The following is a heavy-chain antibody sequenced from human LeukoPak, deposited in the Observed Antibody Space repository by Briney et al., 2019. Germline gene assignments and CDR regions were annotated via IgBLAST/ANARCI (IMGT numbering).Heavy chain of an antibody. V-gene: IGHV3-30-3*01. CDR1: GFTFSSYA. Sequence: PGRSLRLSCAASGFTFSSYAMHWVRQAPGKGLEWVAVISYDGSNKYYADSVKGRFTISRDNSKNTLYLQMNSLRAEDTAVYYCARLTVTVGAQGPFDYWGQGTLVTVSS. CDR2: ISYDGSNK. CDR3: ARLTVTVGAQGPFDY. J-gene: IGHJ4*02. D-gene: IGHD1-26*01.